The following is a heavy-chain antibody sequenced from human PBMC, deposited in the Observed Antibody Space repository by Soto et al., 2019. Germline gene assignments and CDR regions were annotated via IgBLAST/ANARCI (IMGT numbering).Heavy chain of an antibody. Sequence: GASLKISCKGSGYNFTSYWIGWVRQMPGKGLEWMGIIYPGDSDTRYSPSFQGQVTISADKSISTAYLQWSSLKASDTAMYYCARRAGASGYYYGMDVWGQGTTVTVSS. V-gene: IGHV5-51*01. CDR2: IYPGDSDT. CDR1: GYNFTSYW. J-gene: IGHJ6*02. CDR3: ARRAGASGYYYGMDV. D-gene: IGHD6-19*01.